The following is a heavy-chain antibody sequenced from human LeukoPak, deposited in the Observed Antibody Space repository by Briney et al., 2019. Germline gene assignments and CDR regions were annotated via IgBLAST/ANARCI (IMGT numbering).Heavy chain of an antibody. CDR3: ARDGIAAAGTFAWFDP. V-gene: IGHV1-2*02. D-gene: IGHD6-13*01. CDR1: GYTFTAYY. Sequence: ASVKVSCKASGYTFTAYYIHWVRQAPGQGLGWMGWINPNSGGTNYAQKFQGRVTMTRDTSISTAYMELSRLRSDDTAVYYCARDGIAAAGTFAWFDPWGQGTLVTVSS. J-gene: IGHJ5*02. CDR2: INPNSGGT.